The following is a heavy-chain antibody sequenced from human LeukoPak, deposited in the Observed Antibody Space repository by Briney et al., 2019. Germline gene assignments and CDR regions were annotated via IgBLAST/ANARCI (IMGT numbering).Heavy chain of an antibody. D-gene: IGHD3-22*01. CDR3: AREGPPTYYYDSSVSGAFDI. CDR2: ISGSGGST. Sequence: PGGSLRLSCAASGFTFXSYAMSWVRQAPGKGLEWVSAISGSGGSTYYADSVKGRFTISRDNSKNTLYLQMNSLRAEDTAVYYCAREGPPTYYYDSSVSGAFDIWGQGTMVTVSS. J-gene: IGHJ3*02. CDR1: GFTFXSYA. V-gene: IGHV3-23*01.